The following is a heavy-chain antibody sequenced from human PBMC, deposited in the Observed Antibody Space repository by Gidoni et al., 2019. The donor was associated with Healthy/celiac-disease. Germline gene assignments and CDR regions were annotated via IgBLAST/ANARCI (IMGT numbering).Heavy chain of an antibody. CDR1: GFTFSNSS. V-gene: IGHV3-11*01. J-gene: IGHJ6*02. D-gene: IGHD3-22*01. Sequence: QVQLVESGGGLVKPGGSLRLSCASSGFTFSNSSMSWIRQAPGTGLGVVSDFGSSGSTSSYAYSVNGRFPITRDKDKYSLYLQMNSLSVEDTAVYYCASELEGDSSCYYSCYGHYYGMDVWGQGTTVTVSS. CDR3: ASELEGDSSCYYSCYGHYYGMDV. CDR2: FGSSGSTS.